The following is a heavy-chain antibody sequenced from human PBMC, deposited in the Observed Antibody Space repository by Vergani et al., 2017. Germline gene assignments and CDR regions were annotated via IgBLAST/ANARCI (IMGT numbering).Heavy chain of an antibody. CDR2: INNDGHTN. J-gene: IGHJ4*02. V-gene: IGHV3-33*01. Sequence: QVQLVESGGGVVQPGGSLRLSCAASGFTFNSYGMHWVRQAPGKGLEWIGEINNDGHTNYNPSLESRVTVSRDTAKNQFSLNLMSVTAADTAMYYCAVRPRVNLVGGEIVTKRTFDYWSQGSLVTVSS. CDR1: GFTFNSYG. CDR3: AVRPRVNLVGGEIVTKRTFDY. D-gene: IGHD3-10*01.